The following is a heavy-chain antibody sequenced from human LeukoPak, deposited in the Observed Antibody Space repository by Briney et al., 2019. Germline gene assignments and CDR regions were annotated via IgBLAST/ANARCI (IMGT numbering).Heavy chain of an antibody. CDR2: IYYSGST. Sequence: SETLSLTCTVSGGSISSGSYYWSWIRQPPGKGLEWIGYIYYSGSTNYNPSLKSRVTISVDTSKNQFSLKLSSVTAADTAVYYCARAGDYCSSTSCYGGVAFDYWGQGTLVTVSS. V-gene: IGHV4-61*01. CDR1: GGSISSGSYY. J-gene: IGHJ4*02. CDR3: ARAGDYCSSTSCYGGVAFDY. D-gene: IGHD2-2*01.